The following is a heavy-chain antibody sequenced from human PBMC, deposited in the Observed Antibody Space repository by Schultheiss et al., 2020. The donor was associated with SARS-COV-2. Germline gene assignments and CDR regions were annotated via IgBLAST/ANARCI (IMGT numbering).Heavy chain of an antibody. V-gene: IGHV3-21*04. CDR2: ISSSSSYI. D-gene: IGHD1-7*01. Sequence: GGSLRLSCSASGLTFSSYSMNWVRQAPGKGLEWVSSISSSSSYIYYADSVKGRFTISGDNSKNTLYLQMNRLRAEDTAVYYCARDDNWNYGDGGPRDYWGQGTLVTGSS. CDR1: GLTFSSYS. CDR3: ARDDNWNYGDGGPRDY. J-gene: IGHJ4*02.